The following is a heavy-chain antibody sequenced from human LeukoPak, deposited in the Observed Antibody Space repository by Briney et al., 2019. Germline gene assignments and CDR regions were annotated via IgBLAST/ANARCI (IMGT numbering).Heavy chain of an antibody. J-gene: IGHJ6*02. Sequence: GSLRLSCAASGFTFSSYSMNWVRQPPGKGLEWIGEINHSGSTNYNPSLKSRVTISVDTSKNQFSLKLSSVTAADTAVYYCAVPNNPPYYYYGMDVWGQGTTVTVSS. D-gene: IGHD1-14*01. CDR3: AVPNNPPYYYYGMDV. CDR1: GFTFSSYS. CDR2: INHSGST. V-gene: IGHV4-34*08.